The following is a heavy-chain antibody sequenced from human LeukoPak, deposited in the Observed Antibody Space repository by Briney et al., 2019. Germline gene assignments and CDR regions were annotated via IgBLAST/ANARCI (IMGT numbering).Heavy chain of an antibody. CDR3: ARVGEYCSGGSCYSVRYFQH. V-gene: IGHV1-8*01. D-gene: IGHD2-15*01. Sequence: ASVKVSCKASGYTFTSYDINWVRQATGQGLEWVGWMNPNSGNTGYAQKFQGRVTMTRNTSISTAYMELSSLRSEDTAVYYCARVGEYCSGGSCYSVRYFQHWGQGTLVTVSS. CDR2: MNPNSGNT. CDR1: GYTFTSYD. J-gene: IGHJ1*01.